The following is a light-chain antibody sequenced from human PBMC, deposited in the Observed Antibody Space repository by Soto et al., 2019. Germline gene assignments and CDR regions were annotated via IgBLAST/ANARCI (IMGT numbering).Light chain of an antibody. V-gene: IGKV3D-20*02. CDR1: QSVSSTY. CDR3: QQRSNWPPT. Sequence: EIVLTQSPGTLSLSPGQRATLSCRASQSVSSTYLAWYQQKPGQAPRLLIYAASSRATGIPDRFSGSASGTDFTLTISRLEPEDFAVYYCQQRSNWPPTFGQGTKVDIK. J-gene: IGKJ1*01. CDR2: AAS.